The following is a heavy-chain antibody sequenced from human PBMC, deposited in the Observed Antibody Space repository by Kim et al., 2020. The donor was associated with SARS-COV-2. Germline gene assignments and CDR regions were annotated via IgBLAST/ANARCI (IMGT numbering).Heavy chain of an antibody. CDR1: GFTFNNYA. CDR2: IYGGRST. Sequence: GGSLRLSCAASGFTFNNYAMNWVRQAPGKGLQWVSVIYGGRSTLYTDSVKGRFTVSGDNSNNILYLQMSSLRAEDTGVYHCARGPRWGHHMDVWGRGTTVTVSS. CDR3: ARGPRWGHHMDV. D-gene: IGHD3-16*01. V-gene: IGHV3-66*01. J-gene: IGHJ6*03.